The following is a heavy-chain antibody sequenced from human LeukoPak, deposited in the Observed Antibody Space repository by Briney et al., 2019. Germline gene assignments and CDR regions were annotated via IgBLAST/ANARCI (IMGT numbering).Heavy chain of an antibody. D-gene: IGHD2-15*01. CDR3: AKGVVAATNAAYYGMDV. CDR1: GFTFSDYY. CDR2: ISYDESDK. V-gene: IGHV3-30*18. J-gene: IGHJ6*02. Sequence: GGSLRLSCAASGFTFSDYYMSWVRQAPGKGLEWVAVISYDESDKYYADSVKGRFTISRDNSKNTLYLQMNSLRPEDTAVYYCAKGVVAATNAAYYGMDVWGQGTTVTVSS.